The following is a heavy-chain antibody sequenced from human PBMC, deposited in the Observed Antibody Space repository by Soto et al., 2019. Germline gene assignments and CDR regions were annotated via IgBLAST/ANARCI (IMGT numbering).Heavy chain of an antibody. CDR1: GGSISSYY. CDR3: ARVRGPLHDAFDI. D-gene: IGHD3-10*01. CDR2: IYYSGST. J-gene: IGHJ3*02. Sequence: QVQLQESGPGLVKPSETLSLTGTVSGGSISSYYWSWIRQPPGKGLEWIGYIYYSGSTNYNPSLKSRVTISVDTSKNQFSLKLSSVTAADTAVYYCARVRGPLHDAFDIWGQGTMVTGSS. V-gene: IGHV4-59*01.